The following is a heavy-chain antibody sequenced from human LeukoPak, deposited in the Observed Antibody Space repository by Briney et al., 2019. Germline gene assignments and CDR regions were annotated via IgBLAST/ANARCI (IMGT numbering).Heavy chain of an antibody. V-gene: IGHV5-51*01. Sequence: GESLKISCKGSGYSFTSYWIGWVRQMPGKGLEWMGIIYPGDSDTRYSPSFQGQVTISAHKSISTAFLPWSSLKASHTAMYYCASLGYCSSTSCRAYNWFDPWGQGTLVTVCS. J-gene: IGHJ5*02. CDR1: GYSFTSYW. CDR2: IYPGDSDT. D-gene: IGHD2-2*01. CDR3: ASLGYCSSTSCRAYNWFDP.